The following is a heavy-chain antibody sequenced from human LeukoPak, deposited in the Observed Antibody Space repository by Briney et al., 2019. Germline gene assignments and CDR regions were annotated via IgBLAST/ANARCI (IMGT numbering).Heavy chain of an antibody. CDR1: GGSISSGDYY. D-gene: IGHD3-16*01. CDR3: ARVVWQGHYFDY. Sequence: SETLSLTCTVSGGSISSGDYYWSWIRQPPGKGLEWIGYIYYSGSTYYNPSLKSRVTISVDTSKNQFSLKLSSVTAADTAVYYCARVVWQGHYFDYWGQGTLVTVSS. V-gene: IGHV4-30-4*01. CDR2: IYYSGST. J-gene: IGHJ4*02.